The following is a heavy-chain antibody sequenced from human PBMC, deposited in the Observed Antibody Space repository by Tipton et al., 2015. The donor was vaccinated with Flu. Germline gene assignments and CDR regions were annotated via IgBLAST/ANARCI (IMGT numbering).Heavy chain of an antibody. CDR2: VYTNGNT. Sequence: TLSLTCSVSGAYISSANYYWSWIRQPAGKALEWIGRVYTNGNTNYNPSLKSRVSISVDTSKNQFSLELSSVTAADTAVYYCARGPWIQLGPNWFDPWGQGTLVTVSS. J-gene: IGHJ5*02. CDR1: GAYISSANYY. D-gene: IGHD5-18*01. V-gene: IGHV4-61*02. CDR3: ARGPWIQLGPNWFDP.